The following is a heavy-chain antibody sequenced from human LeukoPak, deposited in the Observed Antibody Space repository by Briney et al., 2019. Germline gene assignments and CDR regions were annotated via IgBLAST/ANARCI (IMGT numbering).Heavy chain of an antibody. CDR3: ARHSLPGKTPFDY. V-gene: IGHV1-46*01. CDR2: INPSGGST. Sequence: ASVKVSCKASGNTFTSNYMHWVRQAPGQGLEWVGIINPSGGSTSYAQKFQGRVTMTRDTSTSTVYMDLTSLRSDDTAVYYCARHSLPGKTPFDYWGQGTMVTVSS. CDR1: GNTFTSNY. D-gene: IGHD1-1*01. J-gene: IGHJ4*02.